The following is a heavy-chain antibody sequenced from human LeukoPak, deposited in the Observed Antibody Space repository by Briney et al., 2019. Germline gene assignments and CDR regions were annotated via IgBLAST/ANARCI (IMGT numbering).Heavy chain of an antibody. Sequence: SENLSLTCTVSAGSISSSSYYWGWIRQPPGKGLEWIASIYYSGSTYYNPSLKSRVTISVDTSKNQFSRKLSSVTAADTAVYYCARVGVLRYFAAYYYYMDVWGKGTTVTISS. CDR1: AGSISSSSYY. V-gene: IGHV4-39*07. CDR3: ARVGVLRYFAAYYYYMDV. CDR2: IYYSGST. D-gene: IGHD3-9*01. J-gene: IGHJ6*03.